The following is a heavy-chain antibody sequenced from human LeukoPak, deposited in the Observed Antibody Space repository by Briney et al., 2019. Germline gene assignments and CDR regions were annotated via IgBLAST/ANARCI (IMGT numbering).Heavy chain of an antibody. J-gene: IGHJ5*02. V-gene: IGHV3-23*01. Sequence: GGSPRLSCAASGFTFSSYTMSWVRQAPGKGLEWVSGISSSGGNTYYADSVKGRFTISRDNSKNTLCLQMNSLRAEDTAVYYCAKESSGSGYSNWFDPWGQGTLVTVSS. CDR1: GFTFSSYT. D-gene: IGHD3-22*01. CDR2: ISSSGGNT. CDR3: AKESSGSGYSNWFDP.